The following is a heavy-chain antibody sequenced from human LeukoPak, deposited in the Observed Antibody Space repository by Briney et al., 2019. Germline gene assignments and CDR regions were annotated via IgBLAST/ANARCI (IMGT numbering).Heavy chain of an antibody. CDR1: GYTFTGYY. D-gene: IGHD6-6*01. J-gene: IGHJ6*03. Sequence: GASVKVSCKASGYTFTGYYMHWVRQAPGQGLEWIGWINPNSGGTNYAQKFQGRVTMTRDTSISTAYMELSRLRSDDTAVYYCAREYSSSSANYYYYMDVWGKGTTVTVSS. CDR2: INPNSGGT. V-gene: IGHV1-2*02. CDR3: AREYSSSSANYYYYMDV.